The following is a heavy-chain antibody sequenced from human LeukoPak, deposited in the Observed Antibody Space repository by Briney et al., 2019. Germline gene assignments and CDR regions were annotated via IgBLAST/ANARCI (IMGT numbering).Heavy chain of an antibody. CDR2: ISSSSTI. Sequence: GGSLRLSCAASGFTFSSYSMNWVRQAPGKGLEWVSYISSSSTIYYADSVKGRFTISRDNAKNSLYLQMNSLRDEDTAVYYCARAGYCSGGSCYNGYYYYGMDVWGQGTTVTVSS. CDR3: ARAGYCSGGSCYNGYYYYGMDV. V-gene: IGHV3-48*02. CDR1: GFTFSSYS. J-gene: IGHJ6*02. D-gene: IGHD2-15*01.